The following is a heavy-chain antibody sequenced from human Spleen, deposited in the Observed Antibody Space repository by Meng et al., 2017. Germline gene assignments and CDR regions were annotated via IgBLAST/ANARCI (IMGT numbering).Heavy chain of an antibody. J-gene: IGHJ4*02. CDR3: ARKAGNCISTTCYSLDY. CDR2: INAVFGTT. V-gene: IGHV1-69*05. CDR1: GGIFSNYV. D-gene: IGHD2-2*01. Sequence: QVQLVQSGEEVVKPGSSVKVSCKALGGIFSNYVIGWVRQAPGQGLEWMGGINAVFGTTNYAQKFQDRVTITSDESTSTVYMELTRLTSEDTAVYFCARKAGNCISTTCYSLDYWGQGTLVTVSS.